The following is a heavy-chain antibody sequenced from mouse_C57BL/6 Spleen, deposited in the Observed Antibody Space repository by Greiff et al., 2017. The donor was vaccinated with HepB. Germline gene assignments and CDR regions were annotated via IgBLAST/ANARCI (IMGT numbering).Heavy chain of an antibody. V-gene: IGHV5-4*03. Sequence: EVMLVESGGGLVKPGGSLKLSCAASGFTFSSYAMSWVRQTPEKRLEWVATISDGGSYTYYPDNVKGRFTISRDNAKNNLYLQMSHLKSEDTAMYYCARGSTTVAYYAMDYWGQGTSVTVSS. D-gene: IGHD1-1*01. CDR3: ARGSTTVAYYAMDY. CDR1: GFTFSSYA. CDR2: ISDGGSYT. J-gene: IGHJ4*01.